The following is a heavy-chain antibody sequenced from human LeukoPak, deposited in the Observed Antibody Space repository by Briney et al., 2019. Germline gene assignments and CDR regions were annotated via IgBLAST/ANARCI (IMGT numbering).Heavy chain of an antibody. CDR1: GFTFDDYG. CDR2: INWSGGST. D-gene: IGHD4-23*01. Sequence: PGGSLRLSCAASGFTFDDYGMSWVRQAQGKGLEWVSGINWSGGSTDYADSVRGRFIICRDNAKNSLYLQMNSLRAEDTAFYYCARVNGGNSGAYYYYYMDVWGKGTTVTVSS. J-gene: IGHJ6*03. CDR3: ARVNGGNSGAYYYYYMDV. V-gene: IGHV3-20*04.